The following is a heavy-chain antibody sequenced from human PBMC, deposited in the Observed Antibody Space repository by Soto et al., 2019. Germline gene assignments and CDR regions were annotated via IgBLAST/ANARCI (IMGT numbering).Heavy chain of an antibody. J-gene: IGHJ6*02. D-gene: IGHD2-2*01. Sequence: QVQLQESGPGLVKPSETLSLTCTVSGGSISSYYWSWIRQPPGKGLEWIGYIYYSGSTNYNPSLKSRVTISVDMSKNQFSLKLSSVTAADTAVYYCARAKQYCSSTNHYYYYGMDVWGQGTTVTVSS. CDR1: GGSISSYY. CDR3: ARAKQYCSSTNHYYYYGMDV. CDR2: IYYSGST. V-gene: IGHV4-59*01.